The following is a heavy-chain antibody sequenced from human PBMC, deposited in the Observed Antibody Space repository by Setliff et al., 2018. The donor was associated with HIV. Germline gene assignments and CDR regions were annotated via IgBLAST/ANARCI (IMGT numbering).Heavy chain of an antibody. J-gene: IGHJ3*02. V-gene: IGHV4-4*07. CDR3: ARVVPPIPGAPFGTPPGAFDI. D-gene: IGHD6-6*01. Sequence: TLSLTCRVSGGSMSTYYWSWIRQPAGKRLEWIGRVYTSGSTIYNPSLRSRVTMSVDTSKSQFSLKLNSVAAADTAVYYCARVVPPIPGAPFGTPPGAFDIWGQGTMVTVSS. CDR1: GGSMSTYY. CDR2: VYTSGST.